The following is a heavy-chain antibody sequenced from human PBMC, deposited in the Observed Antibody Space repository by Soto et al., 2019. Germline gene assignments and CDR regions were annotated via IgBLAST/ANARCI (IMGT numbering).Heavy chain of an antibody. Sequence: QLQLQESGSGLVQPSQTLSLTCAVSGGYISSGDYSWSWIRQPPGKGLEWIGYIYHTGSTLYNPSLNSRVTFSIDTSKNQFSLKLNSVTAADTAVYYCVSDYGSGSYRFDQWGQGSMVTVSS. V-gene: IGHV4-30-2*01. CDR2: IYHTGST. J-gene: IGHJ4*02. D-gene: IGHD3-10*01. CDR1: GGYISSGDYS. CDR3: VSDYGSGSYRFDQ.